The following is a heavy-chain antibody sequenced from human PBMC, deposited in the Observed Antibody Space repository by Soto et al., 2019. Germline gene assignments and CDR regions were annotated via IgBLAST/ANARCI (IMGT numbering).Heavy chain of an antibody. Sequence: GGSLRLSCAASGFTFSSYAMSWVRQAPGKGLEWVSAISGSGGSTYYADSVKGRFTISRDNSKNTLYLQMNSLRAEETAVYYCAKGAPYGSGSYRPSFFDYWGQGTLVTVSS. CDR1: GFTFSSYA. J-gene: IGHJ4*02. CDR3: AKGAPYGSGSYRPSFFDY. D-gene: IGHD3-10*01. CDR2: ISGSGGST. V-gene: IGHV3-23*01.